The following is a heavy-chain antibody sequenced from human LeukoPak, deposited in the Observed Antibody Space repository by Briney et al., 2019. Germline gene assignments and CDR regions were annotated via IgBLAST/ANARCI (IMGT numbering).Heavy chain of an antibody. D-gene: IGHD6-13*01. CDR2: IYYSGST. V-gene: IGHV4-39*01. Sequence: SETLSLTCTVSGGSISSSSYYWGWIRQPPGKGLEWIGSIYYSGSTYYHPSLKSRVTISVDTSKNQFSLKLSSVTAADTAVYYCAIAIAAAGTDWFDPWGQGTLVTVSS. CDR3: AIAIAAAGTDWFDP. CDR1: GGSISSSSYY. J-gene: IGHJ5*02.